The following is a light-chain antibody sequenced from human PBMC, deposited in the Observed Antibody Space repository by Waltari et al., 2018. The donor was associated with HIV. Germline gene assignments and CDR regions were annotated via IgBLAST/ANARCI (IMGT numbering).Light chain of an antibody. CDR2: AAS. CDR1: QIIRDNF. J-gene: IGKJ1*01. CDR3: QQYATSPT. V-gene: IGKV3-20*01. Sequence: DILLTQTPGTLSLSPGQRATISCWAIQIIRDNFLAWYQQRPGQAPRLLMFAASSRATGIPDRFTGSGSGTEFSLTIARLEPEDYAVYYCQQYATSPTFGNGTKVEV.